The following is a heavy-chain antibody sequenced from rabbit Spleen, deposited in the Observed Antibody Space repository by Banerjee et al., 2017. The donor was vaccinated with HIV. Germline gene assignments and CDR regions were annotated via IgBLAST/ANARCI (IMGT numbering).Heavy chain of an antibody. V-gene: IGHV1S7*01. CDR1: GIDFTNYY. CDR2: IYVAKGST. D-gene: IGHD4-1*01. Sequence: QSLEESGGDLVQPEGSLTLSCKASGIDFTNYYITWVRQAPGKGLEWIGIIYVAKGSTDYASWVNGRFTISSDNAQSTVDLKMTSLTAADTATYFCARAIVPWLGLTRLDLWGQGTLVTVS. J-gene: IGHJ3*01. CDR3: ARAIVPWLGLTRLDL.